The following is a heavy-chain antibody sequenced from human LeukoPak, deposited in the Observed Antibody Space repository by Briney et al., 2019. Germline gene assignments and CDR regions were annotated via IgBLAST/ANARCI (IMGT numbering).Heavy chain of an antibody. CDR3: ARHRYSAYASSDY. D-gene: IGHD5-12*01. V-gene: IGHV4-39*01. J-gene: IGHJ4*02. CDR2: IYYSGST. CDR1: GGSISSTSYY. Sequence: SETLSLTCTVSGGSISSTSYYWGWIRQPPGKGLEWIGSIYYSGSTYYNPSLKSRVTISLATSKSQFSLKLSSVTAADTAVYYCARHRYSAYASSDYWGQGTLVTVSS.